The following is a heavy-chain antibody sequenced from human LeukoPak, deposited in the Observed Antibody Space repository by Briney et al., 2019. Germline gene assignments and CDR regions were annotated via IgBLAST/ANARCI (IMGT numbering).Heavy chain of an antibody. CDR2: MSASGTT. CDR1: GASISSYS. J-gene: IGHJ4*02. V-gene: IGHV4-4*07. Sequence: SETLSLTCSVSGASISSYSWTWIRQPAGKGLEWIGRMSASGTTVYNSSLESRVTMSVGPSNRQFSLRLSSVTAADTAVYYCAREARLLLPRGNELLDIVDYWGQGTLVTVSS. CDR3: AREARLLLPRGNELLDIVDY. D-gene: IGHD3-22*01.